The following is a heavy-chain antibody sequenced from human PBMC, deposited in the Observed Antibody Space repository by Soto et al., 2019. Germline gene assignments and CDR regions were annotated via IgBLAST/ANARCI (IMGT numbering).Heavy chain of an antibody. CDR3: ARDQGDQWELLYFDY. CDR1: GFTFSTYA. CDR2: ISYAGIPK. V-gene: IGHV3-30-3*01. D-gene: IGHD1-26*01. J-gene: IGHJ4*02. Sequence: GGSLRLSCVASGFTFSTYAMHWVRQAPGKGLEWVALISYAGIPKYYADSVKGRFTISRDNSKNTLYLQMNSLRTEDTAVYYCARDQGDQWELLYFDYWGQGTLVTVSS.